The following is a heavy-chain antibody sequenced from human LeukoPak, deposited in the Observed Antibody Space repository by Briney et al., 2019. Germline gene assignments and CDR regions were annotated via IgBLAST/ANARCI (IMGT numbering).Heavy chain of an antibody. Sequence: GASVKVSCKASGGTVSSYAISWVRQAPGQGLEWMGGILPIFGTANYAQKFQGRATIPADESTTTAYMERSSLRSEDTAVYCCARLGYYGSGSYSYYFDYWGQGTLVTVSS. CDR3: ARLGYYGSGSYSYYFDY. CDR1: GGTVSSYA. CDR2: ILPIFGTA. D-gene: IGHD3-10*01. J-gene: IGHJ4*02. V-gene: IGHV1-69*13.